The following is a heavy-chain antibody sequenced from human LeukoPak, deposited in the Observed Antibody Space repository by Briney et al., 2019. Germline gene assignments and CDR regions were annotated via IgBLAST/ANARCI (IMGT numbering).Heavy chain of an antibody. J-gene: IGHJ3*02. V-gene: IGHV4-30-2*01. CDR2: IYHSGST. CDR3: ARARSAFDI. CDR1: GGSICSGGYS. Sequence: SETLSLTCAVSGGSICSGGYSWSWIRQPPGKGLEWIGYIYHSGSTYYNPSLKSRVTISVDRSKNQFSLKLSSVTAADTAVYYCARARSAFDIWGQGTMVTVSS.